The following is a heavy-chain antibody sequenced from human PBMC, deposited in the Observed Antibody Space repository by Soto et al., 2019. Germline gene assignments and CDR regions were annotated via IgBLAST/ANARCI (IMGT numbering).Heavy chain of an antibody. V-gene: IGHV1-69*08. CDR3: ARDHPYSSGWYDGY. CDR1: GGTFSSYT. D-gene: IGHD6-19*01. J-gene: IGHJ4*02. CDR2: IIPILGIA. Sequence: QVQLVQSGAEVKKPGSSVKVSCKASGGTFSSYTISWVRQAPGQGLEWMGRIIPILGIANYAQKFQGRVTITADKSTSTAYMELSSLRSEDTAVYYCARDHPYSSGWYDGYWGQGTLVTVSS.